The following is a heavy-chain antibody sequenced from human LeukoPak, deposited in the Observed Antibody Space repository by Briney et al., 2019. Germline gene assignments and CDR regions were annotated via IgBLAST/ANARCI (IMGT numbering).Heavy chain of an antibody. CDR3: AREGLGPLPRAEYFQH. Sequence: ASVKVSCKASGYTFTSYYMHWVRQAPGQGLEWMGIINPSGGSTSYAQKFQGRVTMTRDTSTSTVYLELSSLRSEDTAVYYCAREGLGPLPRAEYFQHWGQGTLVTVSS. CDR1: GYTFTSYY. J-gene: IGHJ1*01. CDR2: INPSGGST. V-gene: IGHV1-46*01.